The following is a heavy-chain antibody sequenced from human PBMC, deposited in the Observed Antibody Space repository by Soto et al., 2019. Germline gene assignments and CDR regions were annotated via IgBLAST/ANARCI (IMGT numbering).Heavy chain of an antibody. CDR2: TYYSGST. CDR1: GGSISTYY. Sequence: SETLSLTCTVSGGSISTYYWSWIRQPPGKGLEWIGYTYYSGSTNYNPSLKSRVTISVDTSKNQFSLKLSSVSAADTAVYYCARDGSRYDFWSGPYYFDYWGQGTLVTVSS. D-gene: IGHD3-3*01. CDR3: ARDGSRYDFWSGPYYFDY. J-gene: IGHJ4*02. V-gene: IGHV4-59*01.